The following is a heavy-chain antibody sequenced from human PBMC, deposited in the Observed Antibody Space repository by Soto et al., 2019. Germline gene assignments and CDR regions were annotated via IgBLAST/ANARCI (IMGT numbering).Heavy chain of an antibody. Sequence: ASLKVSCKSSGGTFSSYAISWVRQAPGQGLEWMGGIIPIFGTANYAQKFQGRVTITADESTSTAYMELSSLRFEDTAVYYCARRLHGMDVWGQGTTVTVSS. D-gene: IGHD5-18*01. CDR1: GGTFSSYA. CDR2: IIPIFGTA. J-gene: IGHJ6*02. V-gene: IGHV1-69*13. CDR3: ARRLHGMDV.